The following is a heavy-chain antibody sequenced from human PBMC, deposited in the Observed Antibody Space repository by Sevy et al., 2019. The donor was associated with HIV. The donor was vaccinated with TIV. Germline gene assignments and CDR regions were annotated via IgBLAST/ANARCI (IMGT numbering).Heavy chain of an antibody. CDR2: IHYSRGT. V-gene: IGHV4-31*01. Sequence: SETLSLTCTVSGGSISGDVYFWTWIRQHPGKGLEWIGYIHYSRGTDYNPSLKSQVTISVDTSKNQISLNMRSVTAADTAVYYCARDSCKSTSCQNWGYYGMDVWGQGTTVTVSS. D-gene: IGHD2-2*01. J-gene: IGHJ6*02. CDR1: GGSISGDVYF. CDR3: ARDSCKSTSCQNWGYYGMDV.